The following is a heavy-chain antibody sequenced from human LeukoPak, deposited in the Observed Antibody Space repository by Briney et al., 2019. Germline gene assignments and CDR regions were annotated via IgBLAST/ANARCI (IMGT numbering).Heavy chain of an antibody. Sequence: ASVKVSCKASGYTFTSYDINWVRQATGQGLEWMGWMNPNRGNTGYAQKFQGRVTMTRNTSISTAYMELSSLRSEDTAVYYCARGPSYDILTGYYDYYYYGMDVWGQGTTVTVSS. V-gene: IGHV1-8*01. J-gene: IGHJ6*02. CDR2: MNPNRGNT. D-gene: IGHD3-9*01. CDR1: GYTFTSYD. CDR3: ARGPSYDILTGYYDYYYYGMDV.